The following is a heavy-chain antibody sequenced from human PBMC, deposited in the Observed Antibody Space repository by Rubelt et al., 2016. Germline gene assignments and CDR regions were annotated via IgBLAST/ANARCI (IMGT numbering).Heavy chain of an antibody. D-gene: IGHD5-12*01. J-gene: IGHJ5*02. CDR1: GYSISSGYY. CDR2: IYHSGST. Sequence: QVQLQESGPGLVKPSETLSLTCTVSGYSISSGYYWGWIRQPPGKGLEWIGSIYHSGSTYYNPSLKSRVTISVDTSKNQFSLRRRSVTAADTAVYYCARGVDSGYGYSHWFDPWGQGTLVTVSS. CDR3: ARGVDSGYGYSHWFDP. V-gene: IGHV4-38-2*02.